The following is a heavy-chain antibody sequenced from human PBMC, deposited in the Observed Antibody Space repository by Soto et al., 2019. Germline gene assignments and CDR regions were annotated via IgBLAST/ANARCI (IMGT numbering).Heavy chain of an antibody. J-gene: IGHJ6*02. D-gene: IGHD1-26*01. V-gene: IGHV3-23*01. CDR1: GLTFSSYA. CDR3: AKDLIVGATSYYYGMDV. Sequence: GGSLRLSCAASGLTFSSYAMSWVRQAPGKGLEWVSAISGSGGRTYYADSVKGRFTISRDNSKNTLYLQMNSLRAEDTAVYYCAKDLIVGATSYYYGMDVWGQGTTVTVSS. CDR2: ISGSGGRT.